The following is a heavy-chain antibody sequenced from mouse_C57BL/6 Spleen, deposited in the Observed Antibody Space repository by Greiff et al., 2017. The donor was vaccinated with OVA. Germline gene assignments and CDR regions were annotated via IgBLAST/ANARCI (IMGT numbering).Heavy chain of an antibody. CDR1: GYTFTSYW. Sequence: QVQLQQSGAELVKPGASVKLSCKASGYTFTSYWMHWVKQRPGRGLEWIGRIDPNSGGTKYNEKFKSKATLTVDKPSSTAYMQLSSLTSEDSAVYYCAREGTTVVEDWYFDVWGTGTTVTVSS. D-gene: IGHD1-1*01. V-gene: IGHV1-72*01. CDR2: IDPNSGGT. CDR3: AREGTTVVEDWYFDV. J-gene: IGHJ1*03.